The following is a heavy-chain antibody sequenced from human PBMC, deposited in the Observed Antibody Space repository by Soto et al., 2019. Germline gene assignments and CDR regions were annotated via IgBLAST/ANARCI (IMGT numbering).Heavy chain of an antibody. CDR3: ARGRIEGGRNFGY. D-gene: IGHD1-26*01. CDR1: GGSATSGNYY. V-gene: IGHV4-61*01. Sequence: PSETLSLTCTVSGGSATSGNYYWNWIRQPPGKGLEWIGYIYYTGSTNYNPSLGSRVTISVDTSKNQFSLKLSSVTAADTAVYYCARGRIEGGRNFGYWGQGTLVTVSS. CDR2: IYYTGST. J-gene: IGHJ4*02.